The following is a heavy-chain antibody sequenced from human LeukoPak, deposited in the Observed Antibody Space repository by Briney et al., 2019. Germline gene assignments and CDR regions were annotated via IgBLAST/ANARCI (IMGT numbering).Heavy chain of an antibody. J-gene: IGHJ4*02. D-gene: IGHD2/OR15-2a*01. CDR1: GGSGSSDY. Sequence: SETLSLTCTVSGGSGSSDYWSWIRQPPGKGLEWIGYIYHTGNSDYNPSLKSRATISLDTSKNQFSLKLTSVTAADTAVYFCARHPFSSPFDYWGQGTLVTVSS. CDR2: IYHTGNS. V-gene: IGHV4-59*08. CDR3: ARHPFSSPFDY.